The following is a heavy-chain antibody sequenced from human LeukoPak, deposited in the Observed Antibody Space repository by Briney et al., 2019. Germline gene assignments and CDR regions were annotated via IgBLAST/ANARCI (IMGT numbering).Heavy chain of an antibody. Sequence: GGSLRLSCTASGSTFSSYAMSWVRQPPGKGLEWVSLISGGGDSTYYADSVKGRFTISRDNSKNTLYLEMNSLRAEDTAVYYCGKDRNVYCSGGSCYTLWGQGTLVTVSS. CDR2: ISGGGDST. D-gene: IGHD2-15*01. CDR3: GKDRNVYCSGGSCYTL. CDR1: GSTFSSYA. V-gene: IGHV3-23*01. J-gene: IGHJ4*02.